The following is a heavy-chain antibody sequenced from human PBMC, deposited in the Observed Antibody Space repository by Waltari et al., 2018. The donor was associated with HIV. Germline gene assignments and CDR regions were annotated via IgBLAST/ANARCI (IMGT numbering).Heavy chain of an antibody. CDR2: SNAGNGNT. D-gene: IGHD1-1*01. V-gene: IGHV1-3*01. Sequence: QVQLVQSGAEVKKPGASVKVSCKASGYTFTSYAMHWVRQAPGQRLEWMGWSNAGNGNTKYSQKFQGRVTITRDTSASTAYMELSSLRSEDTAVYYCATTDIRTEQSAFDIWGQGTMVTVSS. CDR1: GYTFTSYA. J-gene: IGHJ3*02. CDR3: ATTDIRTEQSAFDI.